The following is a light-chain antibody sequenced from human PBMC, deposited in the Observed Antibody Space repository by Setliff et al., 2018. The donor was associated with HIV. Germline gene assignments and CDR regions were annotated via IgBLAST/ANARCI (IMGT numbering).Light chain of an antibody. J-gene: IGLJ1*01. CDR3: QVWDSSSDHYV. CDR2: NDS. V-gene: IGLV3-21*04. CDR1: NIGSKS. Sequence: SYELTQPSSVSVAPGKTASITCGGDNIGSKSVHWYQQKPGQAPVLVIYNDSDRPSGIPERLSGSNSGTTATLTISRVEAGDEADYYCQVWDSSSDHYVFGTGTKV.